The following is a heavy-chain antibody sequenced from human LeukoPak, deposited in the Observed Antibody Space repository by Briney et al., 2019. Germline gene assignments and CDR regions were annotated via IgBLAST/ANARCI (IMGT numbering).Heavy chain of an antibody. J-gene: IGHJ4*02. CDR2: IFYSGST. CDR3: ARLRGNYFPDY. CDR1: GGSLSSYY. V-gene: IGHV4-59*01. Sequence: SETLSLTCTVSGGSLSSYYWTWSRQPPGKGLEWIGYIFYSGSTNYNPPLKSRISLSLDTSKTQFSLKLSSVTAAATAVYYCARLRGNYFPDYWGLGALVTVSS. D-gene: IGHD4-11*01.